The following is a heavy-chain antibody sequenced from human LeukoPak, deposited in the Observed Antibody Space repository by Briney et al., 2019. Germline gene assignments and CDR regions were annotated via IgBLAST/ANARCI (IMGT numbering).Heavy chain of an antibody. V-gene: IGHV1-69*05. Sequence: SVKVSCKASGGTFSSYAISWVRQAPGQGLEWMGGIIPIFGTANYAQKFQGRVTITTDESTSTAYMELSSLRSEDTAVYYCASLYYYERGAFDIWGQGTMVTVSS. J-gene: IGHJ3*02. CDR2: IIPIFGTA. CDR3: ASLYYYERGAFDI. CDR1: GGTFSSYA. D-gene: IGHD3-22*01.